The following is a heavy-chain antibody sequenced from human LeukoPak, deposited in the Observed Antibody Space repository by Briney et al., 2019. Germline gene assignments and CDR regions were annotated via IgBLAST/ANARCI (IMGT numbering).Heavy chain of an antibody. V-gene: IGHV3-7*01. CDR2: IKQDGSEK. Sequence: GGSLRLSCAASGFTFSRYWMSWVRQAPRKGLEWVANIKQDGSEKYYVDSVKGRFTISRDNAKNSLYLQMNSLRAEDTAVYYCARGRGVDYWGQGTLVTVSS. CDR3: ARGRGVDY. CDR1: GFTFSRYW. D-gene: IGHD3-10*01. J-gene: IGHJ4*02.